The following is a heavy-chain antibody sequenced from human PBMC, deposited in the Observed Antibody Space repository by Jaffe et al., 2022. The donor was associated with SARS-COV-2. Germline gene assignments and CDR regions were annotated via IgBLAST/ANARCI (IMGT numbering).Heavy chain of an antibody. CDR2: ISSSSSTI. J-gene: IGHJ4*02. D-gene: IGHD3-3*01. V-gene: IGHV3-48*01. CDR1: GFTFSSYS. Sequence: EVQLVESGGGLVQPGGSLRLSCAASGFTFSSYSMNWVRQAPGKGLEWVSYISSSSSTIYYADSVKGRFTISRDNAKNSLYLQMNSLRAEDTAVYYCARDSFFVPKITIFGVLPGRLMDYWGQGTLVTVSS. CDR3: ARDSFFVPKITIFGVLPGRLMDY.